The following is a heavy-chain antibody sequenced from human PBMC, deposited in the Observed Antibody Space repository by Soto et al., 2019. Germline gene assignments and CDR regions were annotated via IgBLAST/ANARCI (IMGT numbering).Heavy chain of an antibody. CDR3: ASGYYYDSSGYYYSRYYFDY. Sequence: QVQLVQSGAEVKKPGSSVKVSCKASGGIFSSYTISWVRQAPGQGLEWMGRIIPILGIANYAQKFQGRVTITADKSTSTAYMELSSLRSEDTAVYYCASGYYYDSSGYYYSRYYFDYWGQGTLVTVSS. D-gene: IGHD3-22*01. CDR1: GGIFSSYT. J-gene: IGHJ4*02. V-gene: IGHV1-69*02. CDR2: IIPILGIA.